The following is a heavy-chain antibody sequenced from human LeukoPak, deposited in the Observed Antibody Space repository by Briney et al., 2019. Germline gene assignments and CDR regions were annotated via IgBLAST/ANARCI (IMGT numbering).Heavy chain of an antibody. CDR2: IKQDGSEK. CDR1: GFTFSSYW. J-gene: IGHJ3*02. D-gene: IGHD2-2*01. Sequence: GGSLRLSCAASGFTFSSYWMSWVCQAPGKGLEWVANIKQDGSEKYYVDSVKGRFTISRDNAKNSLYLQMNSLRAEDTAVYYCARDSDIGIASADMWYDGYDMWGQGTMVTVSS. CDR3: ARDSDIGIASADMWYDGYDM. V-gene: IGHV3-7*01.